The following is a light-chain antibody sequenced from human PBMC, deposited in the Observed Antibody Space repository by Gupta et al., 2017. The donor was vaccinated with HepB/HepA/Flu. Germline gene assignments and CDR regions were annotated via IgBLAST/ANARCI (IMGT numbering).Light chain of an antibody. J-gene: IGKJ4*01. CDR2: DAS. V-gene: IGKV3-11*01. CDR1: QSVSSY. CDR3: QQRSNWLT. Sequence: EIVLTQSPATLSLSPGERATRSCRDSQSVSSYLAWYQQKPGQPPRLLIYDASNRAKGITDRFSGSGDGKDFTLTSSGREHEDCAVYYWQQRSNWLTFGGGTKVEIK.